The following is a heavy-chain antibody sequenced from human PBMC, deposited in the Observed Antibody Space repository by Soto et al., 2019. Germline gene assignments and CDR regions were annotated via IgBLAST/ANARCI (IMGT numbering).Heavy chain of an antibody. CDR3: ARVERGTATTVVDAFDI. V-gene: IGHV4-34*01. Sequence: QVQLQQWGAGLLKPSETLSLTCAVFGGSVNSGNYYWSWIRQPPGKGLEWIGEMSHSGGTHFNPSLTCRVTMSVDTSKNQFSLKISSVTAADTALYYCARVERGTATTVVDAFDIGGPGTMVTVSS. J-gene: IGHJ3*02. CDR1: GGSVNSGNYY. D-gene: IGHD1-1*01. CDR2: MSHSGGT.